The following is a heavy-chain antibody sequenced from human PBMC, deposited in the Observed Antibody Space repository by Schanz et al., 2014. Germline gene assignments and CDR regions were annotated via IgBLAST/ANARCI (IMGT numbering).Heavy chain of an antibody. J-gene: IGHJ4*02. Sequence: EVQLVESGGGLVQPGGSLRLSCGGSGFTFSKYWMSWVRQAPGKGLEWVANIKQDGSEKYYGDSVKGRFTISRDNSKNTLYLHMNTLRSEDTAVYYCAKDSTHIDIVLVPTAIDYWGQGTLVTVSS. CDR1: GFTFSKYW. CDR3: AKDSTHIDIVLVPTAIDY. D-gene: IGHD2-2*01. CDR2: IKQDGSEK. V-gene: IGHV3-7*01.